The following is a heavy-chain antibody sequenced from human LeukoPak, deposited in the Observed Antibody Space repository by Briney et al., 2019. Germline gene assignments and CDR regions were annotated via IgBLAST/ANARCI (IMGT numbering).Heavy chain of an antibody. J-gene: IGHJ4*02. CDR3: ARVGRSDRNFDY. CDR2: VHFSGTT. Sequence: SETLSLTCTVSGGSITGYYWSWIRQPPGRGLEWIGYVHFSGTTSFNPSLKSRVTISVDTSKNQFSLKLSSVTAADTAVYYCARVGRSDRNFDYWGQGTLVTVSS. D-gene: IGHD3-10*01. CDR1: GGSITGYY. V-gene: IGHV4-59*12.